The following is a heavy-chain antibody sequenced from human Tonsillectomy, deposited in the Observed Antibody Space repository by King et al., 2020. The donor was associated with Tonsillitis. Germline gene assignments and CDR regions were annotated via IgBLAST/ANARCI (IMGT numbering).Heavy chain of an antibody. D-gene: IGHD3-22*01. CDR2: ISYDGNNK. CDR1: GFTFSSYG. Sequence: VQLVESGGGVVQPGRSLRLSCAGSGFTFSSYGMHWVRQAPGKGLEWVAVISYDGNNKYYADSVKGRFTISRDNSKNTLSLRMNSLRAEDTAVYCCAKDLVYYDSSGPAAFDIWGQGTMVTVSS. V-gene: IGHV3-30*18. J-gene: IGHJ3*02. CDR3: AKDLVYYDSSGPAAFDI.